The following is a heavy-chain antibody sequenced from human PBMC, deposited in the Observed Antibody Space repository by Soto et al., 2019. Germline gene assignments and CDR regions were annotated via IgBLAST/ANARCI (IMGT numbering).Heavy chain of an antibody. CDR1: GGSISSGGYY. D-gene: IGHD3-22*01. CDR3: ARSYDSSGYNWFDP. J-gene: IGHJ5*02. CDR2: IYHSGTT. Sequence: SETLSLTCTVSGGSISSGGYYWSWIRQHPGKGLEWIGYIYHSGTTYYNPSLKSRVTISVDTSKNQFSLKLSSVTAADTAVYFCARSYDSSGYNWFDPWGQGTLVTVSS. V-gene: IGHV4-30-4*08.